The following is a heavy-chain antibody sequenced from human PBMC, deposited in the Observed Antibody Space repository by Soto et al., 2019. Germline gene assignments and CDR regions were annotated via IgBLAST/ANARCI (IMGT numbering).Heavy chain of an antibody. CDR3: AALPAGVILHEHFDY. V-gene: IGHV1-58*01. CDR1: GFTFTSSA. Sequence: GASVKVSCKASGFTFTSSAVQWVRQARGQRLEWIGWIVVGSGNTNYAQKFQERVTITRDMSTSTAYMELSSLGSEDTAVYYCAALPAGVILHEHFDYWGQGTLVTVSS. D-gene: IGHD3-3*01. CDR2: IVVGSGNT. J-gene: IGHJ4*02.